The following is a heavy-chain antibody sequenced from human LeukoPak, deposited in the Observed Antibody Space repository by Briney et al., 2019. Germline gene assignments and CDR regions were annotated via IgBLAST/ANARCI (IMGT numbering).Heavy chain of an antibody. CDR2: ISAYNGNT. CDR3: ARGPLWFGEFYFDY. Sequence: ASVKVSCKASGYTFTSYGLSWVRQAPGQGLEWMGWISAYNGNTNYAQKLQGRVTMTTDTSTSTAYMELRSLRSDDTAVYYCARGPLWFGEFYFDYWGQGTLVTVSS. J-gene: IGHJ4*02. V-gene: IGHV1-18*01. CDR1: GYTFTSYG. D-gene: IGHD3-10*01.